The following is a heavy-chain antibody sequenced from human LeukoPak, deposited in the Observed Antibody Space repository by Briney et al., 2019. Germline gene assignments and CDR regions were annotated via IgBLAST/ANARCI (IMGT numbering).Heavy chain of an antibody. CDR3: ATDLLYYGQGTYYKAAEYFHF. CDR2: ISYDGSNK. V-gene: IGHV3-30*03. J-gene: IGHJ1*01. CDR1: GFTFSDDY. D-gene: IGHD3-10*01. Sequence: GGSLRLSCVASGFTFSDDYMGWVRQAPGKGLEWVAVISYDGSNKDYADSVKGRFTISRDNSRNTLSLQMNSLRPEETAVYYCATDLLYYGQGTYYKAAEYFHFWGQGTQVTVSS.